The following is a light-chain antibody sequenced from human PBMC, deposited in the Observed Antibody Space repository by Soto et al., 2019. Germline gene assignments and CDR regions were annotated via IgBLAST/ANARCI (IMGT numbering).Light chain of an antibody. CDR3: QQYYSTPLT. J-gene: IGKJ4*01. CDR2: WAS. Sequence: DIVMTQSPDSLAVSLGERATINCKSSQSVLYSSNNKNYLAWYQQKPGQPPKLLIYWASTRGSGVPDRFSGSGSGTDFALTISSLQAEDVAFYYCQQYYSTPLTFGGGTKVEIK. CDR1: QSVLYSSNNKNY. V-gene: IGKV4-1*01.